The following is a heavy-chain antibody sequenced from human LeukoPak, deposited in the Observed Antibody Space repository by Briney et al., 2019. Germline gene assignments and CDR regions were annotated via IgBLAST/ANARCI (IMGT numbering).Heavy chain of an antibody. CDR2: ISSKGGGA. D-gene: IGHD6-19*01. V-gene: IGHV3-64D*06. J-gene: IGHJ5*02. CDR1: GFTFSSYA. CDR3: VKTRYSSGWYGWFDL. Sequence: GGALRLSCSASGFTFSSYAMHCVRQAPGKGLEYVSAISSKGGGAYYADSVKGRFTISRDNSKNTLYLQMSSMRAEDTAVYYCVKTRYSSGWYGWFDLWGPGTLVTVSS.